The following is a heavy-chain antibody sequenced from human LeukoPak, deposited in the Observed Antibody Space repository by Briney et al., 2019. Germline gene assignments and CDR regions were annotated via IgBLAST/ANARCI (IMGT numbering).Heavy chain of an antibody. CDR1: GFTFSSCW. V-gene: IGHV3-7*01. J-gene: IGHJ4*02. D-gene: IGHD5-24*01. Sequence: GGSLRLSCAASGFTFSSCWMSWVRQAPGKGLEWVANIKQDGSEKDYVDSVKGRFTISRDNAKNSLYLQMNSLRAEDTAVYYCARALGWLPENYWGQGTLVTVSS. CDR3: ARALGWLPENY. CDR2: IKQDGSEK.